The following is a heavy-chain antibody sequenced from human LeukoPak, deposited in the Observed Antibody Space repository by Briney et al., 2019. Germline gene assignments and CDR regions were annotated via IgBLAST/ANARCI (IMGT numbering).Heavy chain of an antibody. CDR3: ARESGRSYSPDFDY. V-gene: IGHV3-66*02. J-gene: IGHJ4*02. D-gene: IGHD1-26*01. CDR2: IYSGGST. CDR1: GSTVSSNY. Sequence: GGSLGLSCAASGSTVSSNYMSWVRQAPGKGLEWVSVIYSGGSTYYADSVKGRFTISRDNSKNTLYLQMNSLRAEDTAVYYCARESGRSYSPDFDYWGQGTLVTVSS.